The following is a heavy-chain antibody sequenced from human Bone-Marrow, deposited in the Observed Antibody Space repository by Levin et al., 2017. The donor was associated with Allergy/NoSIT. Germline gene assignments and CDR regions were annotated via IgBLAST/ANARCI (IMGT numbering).Heavy chain of an antibody. CDR1: GGTFSSYA. J-gene: IGHJ4*02. CDR2: IIPIFGTA. CDR3: ARGSWEYSGYEYFDY. Sequence: AASVKVSCKASGGTFSSYAISWVRQAPGQGLEWMGGIIPIFGTANYAQKFQGRVTITADKSTSTAYMELSSLRSEDTAVYYCARGSWEYSGYEYFDYWGQGTLVTVSS. D-gene: IGHD5-12*01. V-gene: IGHV1-69*06.